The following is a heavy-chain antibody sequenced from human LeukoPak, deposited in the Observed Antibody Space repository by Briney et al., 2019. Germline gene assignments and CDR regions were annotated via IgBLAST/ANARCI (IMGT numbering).Heavy chain of an antibody. Sequence: PSETLSLTCAVSGYSISSGYYWGWIRQPPGTGLEWIGRFYHSGSTYYNPSIKSRVTISVDTSKNQFYLKLSSVTAADTAVYYCARQGSIVVVPANRFDPWGQGTLVTVSS. J-gene: IGHJ5*02. CDR3: ARQGSIVVVPANRFDP. CDR1: GYSISSGYY. D-gene: IGHD2-2*01. CDR2: FYHSGST. V-gene: IGHV4-38-2*01.